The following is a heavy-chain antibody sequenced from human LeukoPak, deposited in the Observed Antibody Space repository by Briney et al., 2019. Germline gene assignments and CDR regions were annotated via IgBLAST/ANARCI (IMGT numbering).Heavy chain of an antibody. Sequence: ASLKVSCTASGYTFTDYFIHWVRQAPGQGLEWMGWINPNSGDAKYAQKFQGRVTMTRDTSIKTAYMDLSRLRSDDTAVYFCARDLCGGDCYSYFDYWGQGTLVTVSS. CDR1: GYTFTDYF. D-gene: IGHD2-21*02. CDR3: ARDLCGGDCYSYFDY. J-gene: IGHJ4*02. CDR2: INPNSGDA. V-gene: IGHV1-2*02.